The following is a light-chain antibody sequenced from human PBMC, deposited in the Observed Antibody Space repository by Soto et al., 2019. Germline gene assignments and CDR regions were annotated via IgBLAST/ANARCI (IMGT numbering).Light chain of an antibody. V-gene: IGLV2-14*01. Sequence: QSVLTQPASVSGSPGQSITISCTGTSSDVGAYKYVTWHQQYPGKAPKLIISEVSNRPSGVSSRFSGSRSGNTASLTISGLHPEDEGYYFCSSYASGTTLVFGGGTKVTVL. J-gene: IGLJ1*01. CDR1: SSDVGAYKY. CDR2: EVS. CDR3: SSYASGTTLV.